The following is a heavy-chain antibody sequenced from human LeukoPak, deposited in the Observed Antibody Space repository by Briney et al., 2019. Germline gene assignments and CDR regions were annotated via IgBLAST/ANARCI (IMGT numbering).Heavy chain of an antibody. J-gene: IGHJ4*02. CDR1: GYTFTSYY. Sequence: ASVKVSCKASGYTFTSYYMHWVRQAPGQGLEWMGIINPSGGSTSYAQKFQGRVTMTRDMSTSTVYMELSSLRSEDTAVYYCAREITYYYDSSGPNYFDYWGQGTLVTVSS. CDR3: AREITYYYDSSGPNYFDY. V-gene: IGHV1-46*01. D-gene: IGHD3-22*01. CDR2: INPSGGST.